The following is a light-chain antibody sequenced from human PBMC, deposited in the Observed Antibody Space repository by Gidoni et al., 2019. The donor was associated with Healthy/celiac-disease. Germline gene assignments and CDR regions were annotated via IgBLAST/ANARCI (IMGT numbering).Light chain of an antibody. CDR2: EVS. CDR1: SSDVGGYNY. J-gene: IGLJ1*01. CDR3: SSYTSSSTPFYV. V-gene: IGLV2-14*01. Sequence: QSALTQPASVSGSPGQSITISCTGTSSDVGGYNYVPWYHQHPGKAPKLMIYEVSNRPSGVSNRFSGSKSGNTASLTISGLQAEDEADYYCSSYTSSSTPFYVFGTGTKVTVL.